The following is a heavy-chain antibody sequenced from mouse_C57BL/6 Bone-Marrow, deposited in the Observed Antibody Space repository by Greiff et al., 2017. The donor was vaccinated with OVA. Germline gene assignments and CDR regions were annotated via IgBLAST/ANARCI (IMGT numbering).Heavy chain of an antibody. D-gene: IGHD4-1*01. CDR1: GYSITSGYY. CDR3: AVTGTLDY. J-gene: IGHJ2*01. Sequence: EVQLQESGPGLVKPSQSLSLTCSVTGYSITSGYYWNWIRQFPGNKLEWMGYISYDGSNNYNPSLKNRISITRDTSKNQFFLKLNSVTTEDTATYYCAVTGTLDYWGQGTTLTVSS. CDR2: ISYDGSN. V-gene: IGHV3-6*01.